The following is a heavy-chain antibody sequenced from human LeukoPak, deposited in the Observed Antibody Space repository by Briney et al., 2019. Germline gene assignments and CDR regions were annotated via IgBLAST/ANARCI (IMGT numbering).Heavy chain of an antibody. Sequence: SETLSLTCAVSGDSIGSSSYYWGWIRQPPGKGLEWIGSIYYSGNTYYNPSLKTRVTISVDTPKNQFSLKLSSVTAADTAVYYCARGYSSGWYPSYYYYGMDVWGQGTTVTVSS. V-gene: IGHV4-39*01. CDR3: ARGYSSGWYPSYYYYGMDV. CDR2: IYYSGNT. J-gene: IGHJ6*02. D-gene: IGHD6-19*01. CDR1: GDSIGSSSYY.